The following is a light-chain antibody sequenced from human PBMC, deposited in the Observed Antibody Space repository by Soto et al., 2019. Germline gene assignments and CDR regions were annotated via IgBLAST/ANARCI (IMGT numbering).Light chain of an antibody. CDR3: QELNSYPLT. Sequence: IQLTQSPSSLSASVGDRVTITCRASQGISSYLAWYQQKPGKAPKLLIYAASTLQSGVPSRFSGSGSGTDFTLTISSLQPVDFGTYYCQELNSYPLTFGGETK. J-gene: IGKJ4*01. CDR1: QGISSY. V-gene: IGKV1-9*01. CDR2: AAS.